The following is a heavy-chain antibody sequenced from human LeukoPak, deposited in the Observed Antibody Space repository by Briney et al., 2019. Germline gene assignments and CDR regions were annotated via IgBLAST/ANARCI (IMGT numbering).Heavy chain of an antibody. CDR1: GGSISSYY. V-gene: IGHV4-59*03. Sequence: SETLSLTCTVSGGSISSYYWSWIRQPPGKGLEWIGYIYYSGSTNYNSSLKSRVTISVDTSKNQFSLKLNSVTAADTAVYYCATGRGYSYGFDYWGQGTLVTVSS. D-gene: IGHD5-18*01. J-gene: IGHJ4*02. CDR2: IYYSGST. CDR3: ATGRGYSYGFDY.